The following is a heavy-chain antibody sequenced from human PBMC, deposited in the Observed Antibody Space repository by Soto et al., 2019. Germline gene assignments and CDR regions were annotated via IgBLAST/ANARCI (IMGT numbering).Heavy chain of an antibody. CDR3: AKDLLFGEYSGYGSLCDY. J-gene: IGHJ4*02. V-gene: IGHV3-23*01. CDR1: GFTFSSYA. Sequence: GGSLRLSCAASGFTFSSYAMSWVRQAPGKGLEWVSAISGSGGSTYYADSVKGRFTISRDNSKNTLYLQMNSLRAEDTAVYYCAKDLLFGEYSGYGSLCDYWGQGTLVTVSS. CDR2: ISGSGGST. D-gene: IGHD5-12*01.